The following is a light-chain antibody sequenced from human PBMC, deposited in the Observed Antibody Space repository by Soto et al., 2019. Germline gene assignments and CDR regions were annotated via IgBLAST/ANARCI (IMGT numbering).Light chain of an antibody. V-gene: IGKV3-11*01. CDR1: QSVSSY. CDR3: HQRSNWPLT. Sequence: EIVLTQSPATLSLSPGDRATLSCRASQSVSSYLAWYQQKPGQAPRLLIYDASNRATGIPARFSGSGSGTDFTLTISSLEPEDFAVYYCHQRSNWPLTFGGGTKVESK. CDR2: DAS. J-gene: IGKJ4*01.